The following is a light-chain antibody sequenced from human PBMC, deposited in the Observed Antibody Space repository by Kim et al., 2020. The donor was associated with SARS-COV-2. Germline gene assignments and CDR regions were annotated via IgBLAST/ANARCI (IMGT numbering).Light chain of an antibody. J-gene: IGLJ2*01. V-gene: IGLV3-1*01. CDR1: KLGDKY. Sequence: ASPEQTASITCAGDKLGDKYACWYQQKPGQSPVLVIYQDSKRPAGIPERFAGSNSGNTATLTISGTQAMDEADYYCQAWDSSTAVFGGGTQLTVL. CDR3: QAWDSSTAV. CDR2: QDS.